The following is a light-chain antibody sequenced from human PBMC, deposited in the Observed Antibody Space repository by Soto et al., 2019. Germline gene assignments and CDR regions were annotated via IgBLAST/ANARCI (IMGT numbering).Light chain of an antibody. CDR2: GAS. Sequence: EIVLTQSPATLSLSPGHSATPSCRASQSLTSSYLAWYQQKPGRAPRLLIYGASSRATGIPDRFSGSGSGTDFTLTISRLEPEDFAVYYCQQYGSSPWTFGQGTKVDIK. CDR1: QSLTSSY. CDR3: QQYGSSPWT. V-gene: IGKV3-20*01. J-gene: IGKJ1*01.